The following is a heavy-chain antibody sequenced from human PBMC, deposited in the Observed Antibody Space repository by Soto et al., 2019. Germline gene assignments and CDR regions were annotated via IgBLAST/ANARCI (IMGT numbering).Heavy chain of an antibody. CDR2: IWYDGSNK. D-gene: IGHD5-12*01. J-gene: IGHJ5*02. V-gene: IGHV3-33*06. Sequence: PGGSLRLSCAASGFTFSSYGMHWVRQAPGKGLEWVAVIWYDGSNKYYADSVKGRFTISRDNSKNTLYLQMNSLRAEDTAAYYCAKGLRGLLNWFDPWGQGTLVTVSS. CDR1: GFTFSSYG. CDR3: AKGLRGLLNWFDP.